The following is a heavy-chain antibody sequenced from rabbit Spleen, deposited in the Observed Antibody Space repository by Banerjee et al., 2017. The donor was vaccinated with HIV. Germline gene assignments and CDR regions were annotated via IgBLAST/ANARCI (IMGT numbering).Heavy chain of an antibody. CDR2: IYTGIIGST. J-gene: IGHJ4*01. D-gene: IGHD8-1*01. Sequence: QEQLEESGGGLVKPEGSLTLTCKASGFSFSSGYWICWVRQAPGKGLEWIGCIYTGIIGSTYYASWAKGRFTISKTSSTTVTLQMTSLTAADTATYFCARGAGSGYRLWGPGTLVTVS. V-gene: IGHV1S45*01. CDR1: GFSFSSGYW. CDR3: ARGAGSGYRL.